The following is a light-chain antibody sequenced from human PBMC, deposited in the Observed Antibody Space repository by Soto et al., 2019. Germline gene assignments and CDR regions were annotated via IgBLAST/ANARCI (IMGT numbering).Light chain of an antibody. CDR2: DAS. CDR1: QSVSRY. J-gene: IGKJ3*01. CDR3: QQRSNWPLFT. V-gene: IGKV3-11*01. Sequence: ETVSTEYPATLSLSPGERGTLSCRASQSVSRYLAWYQQKPGQGPRLLIYDASNRATGIPARFSGSGSGTDFTLTISSLEPEDFAVYYCQQRSNWPLFTFGPGTKVDIK.